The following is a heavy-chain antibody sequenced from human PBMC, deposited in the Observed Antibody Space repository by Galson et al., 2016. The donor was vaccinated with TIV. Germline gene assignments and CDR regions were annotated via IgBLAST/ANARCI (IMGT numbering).Heavy chain of an antibody. V-gene: IGHV1-18*01. J-gene: IGHJ4*02. Sequence: SVKVSCKASGYPFTIYGISWVRQAPGQGPEWMGWINPNSGNTAYSQTLQGRVTLTTDTSTTTAYLELKRLTSDDTALYFCARDQWELPRGPGGHWGQGTPVIVSS. CDR2: INPNSGNT. CDR3: ARDQWELPRGPGGH. D-gene: IGHD4-23*01. CDR1: GYPFTIYG.